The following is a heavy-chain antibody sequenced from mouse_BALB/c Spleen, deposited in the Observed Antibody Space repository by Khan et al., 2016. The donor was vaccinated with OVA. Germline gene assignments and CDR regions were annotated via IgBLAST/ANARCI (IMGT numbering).Heavy chain of an antibody. J-gene: IGHJ4*01. CDR2: IWRGGST. CDR1: GFSLTNYG. Sequence: QVQLKESGPGLVQPSQSLSITCTVSGFSLTNYGVHWVRQSPGKGLEWLGVIWRGGSTDYNAAFMSRLYITKDNSKSHVFFKMNSLQADDTAIYYCAKNQAGYAMDYWGQGTSVTVSS. CDR3: AKNQAGYAMDY. V-gene: IGHV2-5*01.